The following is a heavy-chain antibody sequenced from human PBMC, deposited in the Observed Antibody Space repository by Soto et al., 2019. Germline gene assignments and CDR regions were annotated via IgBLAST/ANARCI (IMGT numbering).Heavy chain of an antibody. V-gene: IGHV4-39*01. Sequence: SETLSLTCTVSGGSISSSSYYWGWIRQPPGKGLEWIGSIYYSGSAYYNPSLKSRVTISVDTSKNQFSLKLSSVTAADTAVYYCARQIVGATPYYFDYWGQGTLVTVSS. CDR1: GGSISSSSYY. J-gene: IGHJ4*02. CDR3: ARQIVGATPYYFDY. CDR2: IYYSGSA. D-gene: IGHD1-26*01.